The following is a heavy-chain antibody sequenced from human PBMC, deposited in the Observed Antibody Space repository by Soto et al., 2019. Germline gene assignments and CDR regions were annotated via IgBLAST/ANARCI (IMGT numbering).Heavy chain of an antibody. J-gene: IGHJ3*02. D-gene: IGHD3-22*01. V-gene: IGHV3-33*01. Sequence: GGSLRLSCAASGFTFSSYGMHRVRQAPGKGLEWVAVIWYDGSNKYYADSVKGRFTISRDNSKNTLYLQMNSLRAEDTAVYYCARAGYYDSSGSDAFDIWGQGTMVTVSS. CDR2: IWYDGSNK. CDR3: ARAGYYDSSGSDAFDI. CDR1: GFTFSSYG.